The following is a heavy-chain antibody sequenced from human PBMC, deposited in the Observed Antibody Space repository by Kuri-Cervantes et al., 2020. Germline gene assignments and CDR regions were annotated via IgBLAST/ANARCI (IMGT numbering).Heavy chain of an antibody. Sequence: GESLKISCKGSGYSFTSSWIGWVRQMPGKGLEWMGIIYPGDSDTKYSPSFQGQVTISADKSISTAYLQWSSLKASDTAMYYCARSYAVDTAGSGYFDYWGQGTLVTVSS. D-gene: IGHD5-18*01. CDR3: ARSYAVDTAGSGYFDY. J-gene: IGHJ4*02. CDR1: GYSFTSSW. CDR2: IYPGDSDT. V-gene: IGHV5-51*01.